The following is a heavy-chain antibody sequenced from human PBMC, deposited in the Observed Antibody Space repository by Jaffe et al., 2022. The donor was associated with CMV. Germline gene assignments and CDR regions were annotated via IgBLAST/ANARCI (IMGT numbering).Heavy chain of an antibody. CDR3: ATPIYGVRALEGFDY. Sequence: EVQLVESGGGLVQPGGSLRLSCAASGFTFSSYWMHWVRQAPGKGLVWVSRINSDGSSTSYADSVKGRFTISRDNAKNTLYLQMNSLRAEDTAVYYCATPIYGVRALEGFDYWGQGTLVTVSS. D-gene: IGHD3-10*01. J-gene: IGHJ4*02. V-gene: IGHV3-74*01. CDR2: INSDGSST. CDR1: GFTFSSYW.